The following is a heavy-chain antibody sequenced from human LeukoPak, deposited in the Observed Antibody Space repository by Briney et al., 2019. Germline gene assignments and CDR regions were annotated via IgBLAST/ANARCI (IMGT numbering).Heavy chain of an antibody. Sequence: PGGSLRLSCAASGFTFSSYWVHWVRQAPGKGLVWVSYINPDGSDINYADSVKGRFTISRDNSKNTLYLEMNSLRAEDTAVYYCAKDFRSRSARDAFDIWGQGTMVTVSS. CDR2: INPDGSDI. V-gene: IGHV3-74*01. CDR1: GFTFSSYW. J-gene: IGHJ3*02. CDR3: AKDFRSRSARDAFDI.